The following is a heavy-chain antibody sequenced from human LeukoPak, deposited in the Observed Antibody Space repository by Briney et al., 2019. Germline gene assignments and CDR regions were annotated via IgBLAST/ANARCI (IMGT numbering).Heavy chain of an antibody. V-gene: IGHV1-46*01. CDR2: INPSGGSR. D-gene: IGHD3-10*01. J-gene: IGHJ6*03. CDR3: ARADRYYYGSDYYMDV. CDR1: GYTFTGYG. Sequence: ASVKVSCKASGYTFTGYGISWGRQAPGQGLEWMGIINPSGGSRSYAQKFQGRVTMTRDTSISTAYMELSRLRPDATAVYYCARADRYYYGSDYYMDVWGKGTPVTISS.